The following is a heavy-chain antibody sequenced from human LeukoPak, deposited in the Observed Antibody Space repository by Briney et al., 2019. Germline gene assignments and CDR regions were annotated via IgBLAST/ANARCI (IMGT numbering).Heavy chain of an antibody. J-gene: IGHJ4*02. Sequence: GASVKVSCKASGGTFSSYAISWVRQAPGQGLEWMGGIIPIFGTANYAQKFQGRVTITTDESTSTAYMELSSLRSEDTAVYYCARGQNDYSNYGGFDYWGQGTLVTVSS. CDR1: GGTFSSYA. CDR2: IIPIFGTA. D-gene: IGHD4-11*01. V-gene: IGHV1-69*05. CDR3: ARGQNDYSNYGGFDY.